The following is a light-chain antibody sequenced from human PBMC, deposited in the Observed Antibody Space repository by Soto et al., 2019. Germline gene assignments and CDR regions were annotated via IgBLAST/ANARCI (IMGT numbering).Light chain of an antibody. J-gene: IGKJ3*01. CDR2: GTF. CDR3: HHLNNYPPFT. CDR1: QDIKTY. Sequence: IQLTQSPSSLSASVGDRVSITCRASQDIKTYLAWYQQKHGQAPKLLISGTFTLQSGVPSRFNRSGSGKDFTVTISRLQPEDCATYYCHHLNNYPPFTFGPGTKVDLE. V-gene: IGKV1-9*01.